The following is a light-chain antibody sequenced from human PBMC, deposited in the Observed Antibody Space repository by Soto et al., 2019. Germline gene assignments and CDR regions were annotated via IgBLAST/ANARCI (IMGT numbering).Light chain of an antibody. J-gene: IGLJ1*01. CDR1: SSDIGGYIY. V-gene: IGLV2-14*01. CDR3: SSYTSRSTL. Sequence: QSALTQPASVSASPGQSITISCTGTSSDIGGYIYVSWYQHHPGKAPRLMIYEVSNRPSGVSDRFSGSKSGNMASLTISGLQAADEADYYCSSYTSRSTLFGTGTQLTVL. CDR2: EVS.